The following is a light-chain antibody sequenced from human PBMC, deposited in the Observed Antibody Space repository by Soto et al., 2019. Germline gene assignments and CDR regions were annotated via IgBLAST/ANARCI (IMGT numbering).Light chain of an antibody. V-gene: IGKV3-15*01. CDR1: QSVGSN. CDR2: GAS. CDR3: QQYINWPPLT. J-gene: IGKJ4*01. Sequence: ETVMTQSPATLSVSPGESATLSCRASQSVGSNLAWYQQKPGQAPRLLIYGASTRATGIPARFSGSGSGTEFTLTINSLQSEDFAVYHCQQYINWPPLTFGGGTKVEI.